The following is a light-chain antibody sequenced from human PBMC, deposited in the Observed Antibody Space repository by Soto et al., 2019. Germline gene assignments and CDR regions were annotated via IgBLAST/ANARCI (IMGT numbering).Light chain of an antibody. J-gene: IGKJ1*01. CDR3: QHFNSWPLL. Sequence: VMTHSPAMLSVSPGERATLSCRASQNVNNRLAWYQQKAGQPPRLLIYGSSTRATGIPARFSGSGSGTEFTLTISSLQSEDFAVYYCQHFNSWPLLFGQGTKVDIK. CDR2: GSS. CDR1: QNVNNR. V-gene: IGKV3-15*01.